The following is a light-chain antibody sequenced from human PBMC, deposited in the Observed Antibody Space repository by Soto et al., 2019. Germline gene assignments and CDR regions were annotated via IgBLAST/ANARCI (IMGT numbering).Light chain of an antibody. CDR3: MQTLETPYT. V-gene: IGKV2-28*01. CDR1: QSLLLSNGNNY. CDR2: LGS. Sequence: DIVLTQSPLSLPVTPGEPASISCRSSQSLLLSNGNNYLDWYLQKPGQSPQVLIYLGSNRASGVPERCSGSGSGTDFTLKISRVEPEDVGVYYCMQTLETPYTFGQGTKLEI. J-gene: IGKJ2*01.